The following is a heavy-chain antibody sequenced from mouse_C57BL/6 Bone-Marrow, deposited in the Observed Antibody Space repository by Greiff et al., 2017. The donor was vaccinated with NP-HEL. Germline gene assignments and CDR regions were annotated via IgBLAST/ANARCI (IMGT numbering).Heavy chain of an antibody. CDR1: GYTFTDYY. CDR3: ARKGPYYFDY. V-gene: IGHV1-19*01. Sequence: VQLKESGPVLVKPGASVKMSCKASGYTFTDYYMNWVKQSHGKSLEWIGVINPYNGGTSYNQKFKGKATLTVDKSSSTAYMELNSLTSEDSAVYYCARKGPYYFDYWGQGTTLTVSS. CDR2: INPYNGGT. J-gene: IGHJ2*01.